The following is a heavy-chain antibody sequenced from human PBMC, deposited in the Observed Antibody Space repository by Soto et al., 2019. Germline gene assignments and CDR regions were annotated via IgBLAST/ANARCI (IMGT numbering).Heavy chain of an antibody. J-gene: IGHJ6*02. D-gene: IGHD6-6*01. V-gene: IGHV5-10-1*01. CDR1: GYSFTSYW. Sequence: GESLKISCKGSGYSFTSYWISWVRQMPGKGLEWMGRIDPSDSYTNYSPSFQGHVTISADKSISTAYLQWSSLKASDTAMYYCAKLFYSSCRTSYYYCMDVWGQGTTVTVSS. CDR2: IDPSDSYT. CDR3: AKLFYSSCRTSYYYCMDV.